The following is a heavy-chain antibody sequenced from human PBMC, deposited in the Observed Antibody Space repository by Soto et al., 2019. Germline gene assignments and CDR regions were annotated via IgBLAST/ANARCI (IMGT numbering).Heavy chain of an antibody. V-gene: IGHV1-18*04. CDR2: ISAYNGNT. CDR3: ARGPRSLCCGELRGVPFDP. D-gene: IGHD3-10*01. J-gene: IGHJ5*02. CDR1: GYTFTSYG. Sequence: QVQLVQSGAEVKKPGASVKVSCKASGYTFTSYGISWVRQAPGQGLEWMGWISAYNGNTNYAQKLQGRVTMTTDTTTSTAYMEPSSLRSDDTGVYYCARGPRSLCCGELRGVPFDPWGQGTLVTVSS.